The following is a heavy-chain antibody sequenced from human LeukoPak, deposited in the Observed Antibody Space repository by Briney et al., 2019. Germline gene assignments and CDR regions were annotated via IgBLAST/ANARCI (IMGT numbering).Heavy chain of an antibody. CDR1: GYSISSGYY. D-gene: IGHD3-3*01. Sequence: SETLSLTCTASGYSISSGYYWGWIRQPPGKGLEWIGSIYHSGSTYYNPSLKSRVTISADTSKNQFSLKLSSVTAADTAVYYCARGIDYDFWSGYSTRASFDYWGQGTLVTVSS. CDR2: IYHSGST. V-gene: IGHV4-38-2*02. J-gene: IGHJ4*02. CDR3: ARGIDYDFWSGYSTRASFDY.